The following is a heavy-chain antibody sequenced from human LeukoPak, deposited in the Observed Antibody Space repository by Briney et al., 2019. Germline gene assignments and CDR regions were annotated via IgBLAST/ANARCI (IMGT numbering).Heavy chain of an antibody. CDR1: GYTFTGYY. J-gene: IGHJ4*02. D-gene: IGHD4-23*01. Sequence: ASVKVSFKASGYTFTGYYIHWVRQAPGQGLEWMGWVNPNSGGTNYAQKFQGRVTMTRDTPISTAYMELSRLRSDDTAVYYCAREDDYGSNSYDYWGQGSLVTVSS. CDR2: VNPNSGGT. V-gene: IGHV1-2*02. CDR3: AREDDYGSNSYDY.